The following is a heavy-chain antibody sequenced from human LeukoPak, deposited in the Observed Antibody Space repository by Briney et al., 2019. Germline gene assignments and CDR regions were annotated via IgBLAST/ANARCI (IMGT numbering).Heavy chain of an antibody. Sequence: SETLSLTCAVYGGSFSGYYWSWIRQPPGKGLEWIGEINHSGSTNYNPSLKSRVTISVDTSKNQFSLKLSSVTAADTAVYYCARVLGQQLVPGFDYWGQGTLVTVSS. V-gene: IGHV4-34*01. CDR2: INHSGST. CDR1: GGSFSGYY. J-gene: IGHJ4*02. D-gene: IGHD6-13*01. CDR3: ARVLGQQLVPGFDY.